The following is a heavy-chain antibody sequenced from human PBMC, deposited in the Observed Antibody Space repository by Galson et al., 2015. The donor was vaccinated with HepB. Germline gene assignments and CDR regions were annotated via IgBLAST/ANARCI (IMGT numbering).Heavy chain of an antibody. Sequence: SVKVSCKASGYTFTSYGFSWVRQAPGRGLEWMGWISAYNGHTNYTQKLQSRVTMTTDTSTSTAYMELRSLRSDDTAVYYCARALFRTPTAAGMVSGAYWGQGTLVTVSS. CDR2: ISAYNGHT. V-gene: IGHV1-18*04. CDR1: GYTFTSYG. D-gene: IGHD6-13*01. J-gene: IGHJ4*02. CDR3: ARALFRTPTAAGMVSGAY.